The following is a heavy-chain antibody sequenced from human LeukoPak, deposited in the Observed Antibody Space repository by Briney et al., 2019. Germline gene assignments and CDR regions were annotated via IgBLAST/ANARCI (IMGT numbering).Heavy chain of an antibody. J-gene: IGHJ3*02. Sequence: GRSLRLSCAASGFTFDDYAMHWVRQAPGKGLEWFSGISWNSGSIGYADSVKGRFTISRDNAKNSLYLQMNSLRAEDTALYYCAKDIGRGSGDIWGQGTMVTVSS. CDR3: AKDIGRGSGDI. CDR2: ISWNSGSI. D-gene: IGHD3-10*01. V-gene: IGHV3-9*01. CDR1: GFTFDDYA.